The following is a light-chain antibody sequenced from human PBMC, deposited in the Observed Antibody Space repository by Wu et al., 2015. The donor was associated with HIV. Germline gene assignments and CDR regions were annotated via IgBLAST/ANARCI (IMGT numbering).Light chain of an antibody. J-gene: IGKJ1*01. V-gene: IGKV3D-15*01. CDR3: QQYNNPT. CDR2: GAS. Sequence: EIVMTQSPAILSVSPGERAALSCRASQSVGSRLAWYQQKPGQAPRLLIYGASTRATGIPARFSGSGSGTEFTLTISSMQSEDFASFISVQQYNNPTFGQGTKVEIK. CDR1: QSVGSR.